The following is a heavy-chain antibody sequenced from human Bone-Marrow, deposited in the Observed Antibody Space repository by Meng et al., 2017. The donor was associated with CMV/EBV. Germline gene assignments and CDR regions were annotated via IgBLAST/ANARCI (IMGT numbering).Heavy chain of an antibody. V-gene: IGHV3-48*03. J-gene: IGHJ4*02. Sequence: GASLKISCAASGFTFSNYEMNWVRPAPGKGLEWVSYMSSSGSTIYYADSVKGRFTISRDNAKNSLYLQMNSLRAEDTALYYWIKGGSDGAYGYTQAPSDYWGQGTLVTVSS. CDR2: MSSSGSTI. D-gene: IGHD3-16*01. CDR1: GFTFSNYE. CDR3: IKGGSDGAYGYTQAPSDY.